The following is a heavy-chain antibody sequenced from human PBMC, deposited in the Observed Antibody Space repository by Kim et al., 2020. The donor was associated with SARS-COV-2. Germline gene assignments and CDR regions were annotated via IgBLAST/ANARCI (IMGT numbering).Heavy chain of an antibody. CDR1: GFTFSDYY. V-gene: IGHV3-11*05. CDR2: ISSSSSYT. CDR3: ARDPREGDYYDSSGPLDS. D-gene: IGHD3-22*01. Sequence: GGSLRLSCAASGFTFSDYYMSWIRQAPGKGLEWVSYISSSSSYTNYADSVKGRFTISRDNAKNSLYLQMNSLRAEDTAVYYCARDPREGDYYDSSGPLDSWGQGTLVTVSS. J-gene: IGHJ4*02.